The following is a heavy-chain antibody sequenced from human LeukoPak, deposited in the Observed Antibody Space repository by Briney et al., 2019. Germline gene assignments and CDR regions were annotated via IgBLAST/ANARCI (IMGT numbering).Heavy chain of an antibody. CDR3: ARDLSGGNYDILTGPYYYYGTDV. V-gene: IGHV1-18*01. CDR1: GYTFTSYG. CDR2: ISAYNGNT. Sequence: GASVKVSCKASGYTFTSYGISWVRQAPGQGLEWMGWISAYNGNTNYAQKLQGRVTMTTDTSTSTAYMELRSLRSDDTAVYYCARDLSGGNYDILTGPYYYYGTDVWGQGTTVTVSS. D-gene: IGHD3-9*01. J-gene: IGHJ6*02.